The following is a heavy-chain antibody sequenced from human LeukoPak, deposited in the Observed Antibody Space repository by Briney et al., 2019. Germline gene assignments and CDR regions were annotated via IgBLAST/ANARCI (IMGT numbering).Heavy chain of an antibody. CDR1: GGSFSGYY. J-gene: IGHJ4*02. Sequence: PSETLSLTCAVYGGSFSGYYRSWIRQPPGKGLEWIGEINHSGSTNYNPSLKSRVTISVDTSKNQFSLKLSSVTAADTAVYYCARVLARRVRGVIRGFDYWGQGTLVTVSS. V-gene: IGHV4-34*01. CDR3: ARVLARRVRGVIRGFDY. CDR2: INHSGST. D-gene: IGHD3-10*01.